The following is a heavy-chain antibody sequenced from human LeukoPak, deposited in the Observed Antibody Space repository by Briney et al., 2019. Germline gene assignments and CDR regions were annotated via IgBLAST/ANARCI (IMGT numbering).Heavy chain of an antibody. J-gene: IGHJ5*02. Sequence: GASVKVSCKASGYTFTGYYMHWVRQAPGQGLEWMGWINPNSGGTNYAQKFQGRVTMTRDTSISTAYMELSRLRSDDTAVYYCAIRRITMVRGTKPFDPWGQGTLVTVSS. CDR2: INPNSGGT. D-gene: IGHD3-10*01. V-gene: IGHV1-2*02. CDR3: AIRRITMVRGTKPFDP. CDR1: GYTFTGYY.